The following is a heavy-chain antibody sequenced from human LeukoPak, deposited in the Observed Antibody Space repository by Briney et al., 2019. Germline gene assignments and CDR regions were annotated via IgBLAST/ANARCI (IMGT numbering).Heavy chain of an antibody. CDR2: IYYSGST. J-gene: IGHJ5*02. D-gene: IGHD6-19*01. Sequence: SETLSLTCTVSGGSISSSSSYWGWIRQPPGKGLEWIGSIYYSGSTNYNPSLKSRVTISVDTSKNQFSLKLSSVTAADTAVYYCAGLIAVAGVGYSWFDPWGQGTLVTVSS. V-gene: IGHV4-39*07. CDR3: AGLIAVAGVGYSWFDP. CDR1: GGSISSSSSY.